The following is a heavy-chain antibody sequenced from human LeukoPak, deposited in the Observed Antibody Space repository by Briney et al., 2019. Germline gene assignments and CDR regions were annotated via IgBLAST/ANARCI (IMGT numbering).Heavy chain of an antibody. J-gene: IGHJ4*02. D-gene: IGHD3-10*01. CDR1: GFTFSSYA. Sequence: PGGSLRLSCAASGFTFSSYAMSWVRQAPGKGLEWVSAISGSGGSTYYADSVKGRFTISRDNSKNTLYLQMNSLRAEDTAVYYCAKEREYGSGSYYDYGGQGTLSPSPQ. CDR2: ISGSGGST. V-gene: IGHV3-23*01. CDR3: AKEREYGSGSYYDY.